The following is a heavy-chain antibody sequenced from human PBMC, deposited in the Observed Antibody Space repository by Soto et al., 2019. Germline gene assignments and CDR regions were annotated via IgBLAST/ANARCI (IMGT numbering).Heavy chain of an antibody. Sequence: KQSQTLSLTCAISGDSVSSNSAAWNWIRQSPSRGLEWLGRTYYRSKWYNDYAVSVKSRITINPDTSKNQFSLQLNSVTPEDTAVYYCARARYSSSWYYYYYGMDVWGQGTTVTVSS. J-gene: IGHJ6*02. CDR2: TYYRSKWYN. CDR3: ARARYSSSWYYYYYGMDV. CDR1: GDSVSSNSAA. D-gene: IGHD6-13*01. V-gene: IGHV6-1*01.